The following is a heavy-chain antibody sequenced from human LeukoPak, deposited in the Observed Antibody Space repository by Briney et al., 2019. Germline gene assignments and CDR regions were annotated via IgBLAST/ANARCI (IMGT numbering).Heavy chain of an antibody. V-gene: IGHV3-33*01. Sequence: GGSLRLSCAASGFTFSTYGMHWIRQAPGKGLEWVSVLWFDGSSKHYADSVKGRFTISRDNSKNTLYLQMNSLRAEDTAVYYCARAGRNSGDYYTHFDSWGQGTLVTVSS. CDR1: GFTFSTYG. CDR3: ARAGRNSGDYYTHFDS. CDR2: LWFDGSSK. J-gene: IGHJ4*02. D-gene: IGHD3-22*01.